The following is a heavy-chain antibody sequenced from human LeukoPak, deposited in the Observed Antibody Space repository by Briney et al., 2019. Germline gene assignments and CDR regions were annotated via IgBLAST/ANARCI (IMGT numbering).Heavy chain of an antibody. CDR3: AKTTHYDVSVGRFSARLWYFDY. Sequence: GGSLRLSCAGSGFTYNNFGMSWVRQAPGKGLEWVSSVIGGGGSTYYADSVKGRFTISRDNSKDTLYLQMKSLRAEDTAVYYCAKTTHYDVSVGRFSARLWYFDYWGQGTLVTVSS. J-gene: IGHJ4*02. V-gene: IGHV3-23*01. CDR2: VIGGGGST. D-gene: IGHD3-10*01. CDR1: GFTYNNFG.